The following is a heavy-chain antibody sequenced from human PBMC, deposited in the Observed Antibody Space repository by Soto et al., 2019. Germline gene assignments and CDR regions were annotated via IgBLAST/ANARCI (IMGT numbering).Heavy chain of an antibody. CDR3: SRGGHCTDGVCSALDY. Sequence: QVQLQQSGPGLVKPSETLSLTCTVSGGSISTYYWSWIRQPPGKGLEWIGYIYYGGSANYNPSLGSRVTRSLDRSKKQFSLRLNSVTAADTAVYYCSRGGHCTDGVCSALDYWGQGTLVTVSS. D-gene: IGHD2-8*01. CDR2: IYYGGSA. V-gene: IGHV4-59*08. CDR1: GGSISTYY. J-gene: IGHJ4*02.